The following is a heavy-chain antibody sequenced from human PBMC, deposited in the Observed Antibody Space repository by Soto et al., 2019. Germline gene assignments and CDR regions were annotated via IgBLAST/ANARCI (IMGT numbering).Heavy chain of an antibody. J-gene: IGHJ4*02. V-gene: IGHV4-30-2*01. Sequence: SETLSLTCAVSGGSISSGGYSLSWIRQPPGKGLEWIGYIYHSGSTYYNPSLKSRVTISVDRSKNQFSLKLSSVTAADTAVYYCARGNVVAIDYWGQGTLVTVSS. CDR2: IYHSGST. CDR3: ARGNVVAIDY. D-gene: IGHD2-21*01. CDR1: GGSISSGGYS.